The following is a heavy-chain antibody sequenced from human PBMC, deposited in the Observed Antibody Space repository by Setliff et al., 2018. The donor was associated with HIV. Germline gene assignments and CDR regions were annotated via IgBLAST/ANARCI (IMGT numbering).Heavy chain of an antibody. CDR2: IYYSGST. J-gene: IGHJ4*02. V-gene: IGHV4-61*01. Sequence: PSETLSLTCSVSGGSVGSGSYYWSWIRQSPGKGLEWLGYIYYSGSTNYNPSLKSRVTMSVDTSKNQFSLKLSSVTAADTAVYYCARDSPFNYWGQGTLVTVSS. CDR3: ARDSPFNY. CDR1: GGSVGSGSYY.